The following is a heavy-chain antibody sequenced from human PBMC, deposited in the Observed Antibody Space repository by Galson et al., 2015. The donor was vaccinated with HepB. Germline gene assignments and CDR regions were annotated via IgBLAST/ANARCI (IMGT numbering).Heavy chain of an antibody. V-gene: IGHV3-30*02. CDR3: AKGDYYGSGSYYYYGMDV. D-gene: IGHD3-10*01. CDR2: IRYDGSNK. CDR1: GFTFSSYG. J-gene: IGHJ6*02. Sequence: SLRLSCAASGFTFSSYGMHWVRQAPGKGLEWVAFIRYDGSNKYYADSVKGRFTISRDNSKNTLYLQMNSLRAEDTAVYYCAKGDYYGSGSYYYYGMDVWGQGTTVTVSS.